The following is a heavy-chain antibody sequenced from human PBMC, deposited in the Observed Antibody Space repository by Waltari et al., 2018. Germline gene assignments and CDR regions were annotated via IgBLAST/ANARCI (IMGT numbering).Heavy chain of an antibody. D-gene: IGHD3-10*01. Sequence: QVQLVESGGGVVQPGMSLRLSCAASGFSLSHFGMHWVRQAPGKGVGWVGLASLDGRTTYYADSVGGRFTISRDNSKNTLYLDINTLRVDDTAIYYCAKDAFGNTYLDHWGQGTLVTVSS. V-gene: IGHV3-30*18. J-gene: IGHJ5*02. CDR2: ASLDGRTT. CDR1: GFSLSHFG. CDR3: AKDAFGNTYLDH.